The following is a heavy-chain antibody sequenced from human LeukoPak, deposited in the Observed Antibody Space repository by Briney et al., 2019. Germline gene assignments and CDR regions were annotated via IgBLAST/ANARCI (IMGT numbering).Heavy chain of an antibody. CDR3: ARITWDASGAWDFDI. V-gene: IGHV4-34*01. CDR1: GFAFTKAW. D-gene: IGHD3-10*01. CDR2: INHSGST. Sequence: GSLRLSCAASGFAFTKAWMAWVRQPPGKGLEWIGEINHSGSTNYKSSLKSRVTISADTSKKQFSLRLTSATAADTAVYYCARITWDASGAWDFDIWGQGTMVTVSS. J-gene: IGHJ3*02.